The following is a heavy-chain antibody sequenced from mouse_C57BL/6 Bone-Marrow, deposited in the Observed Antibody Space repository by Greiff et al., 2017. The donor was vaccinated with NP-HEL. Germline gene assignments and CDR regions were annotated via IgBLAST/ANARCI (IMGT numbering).Heavy chain of an antibody. CDR2: ISDGGSYT. Sequence: DVKLVESGGGLVKPGGSLKLSCAASGFTFSSYAMSWVRQTPEKRLEWVATISDGGSYTYYPDNVKGRFTISRDNAKNNLYLQMSHLKSEDTAMYYCARDIGIPIYDGYYPFAYWGQGTLVTVSA. CDR3: ARDIGIPIYDGYYPFAY. D-gene: IGHD2-3*01. J-gene: IGHJ3*01. CDR1: GFTFSSYA. V-gene: IGHV5-4*01.